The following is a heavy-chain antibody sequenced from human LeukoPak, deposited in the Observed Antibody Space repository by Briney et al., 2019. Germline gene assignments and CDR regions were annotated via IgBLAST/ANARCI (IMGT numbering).Heavy chain of an antibody. V-gene: IGHV3-20*04. CDR2: INWNGGST. D-gene: IGHD1-20*01. CDR3: ARAWYNWNLRVDAFDI. J-gene: IGHJ3*02. Sequence: RPGGSLRLSCAASGFTFDDYGMSWVRQAPGKVLEWVSGINWNGGSTGYADSVKGRFTISRDNAKNSLYLQMNSLRAEDTAVYYCARAWYNWNLRVDAFDIWGQGTMVTVSS. CDR1: GFTFDDYG.